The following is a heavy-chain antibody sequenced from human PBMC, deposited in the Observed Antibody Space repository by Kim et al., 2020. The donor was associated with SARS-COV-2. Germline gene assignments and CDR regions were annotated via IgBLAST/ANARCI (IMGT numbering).Heavy chain of an antibody. Sequence: SETLSLTCAVYGGSFSGYYWSWIRQPPGKGLEWIGEINHSGSTNYNPSLKSRVTISVDTSKNQFSLKLSSVTAADTAVYYCARGCRYCSSTSCYTFDCRAFDIWGQGTMVTVSS. J-gene: IGHJ3*02. D-gene: IGHD2-2*02. CDR1: GGSFSGYY. CDR2: INHSGST. V-gene: IGHV4-34*01. CDR3: ARGCRYCSSTSCYTFDCRAFDI.